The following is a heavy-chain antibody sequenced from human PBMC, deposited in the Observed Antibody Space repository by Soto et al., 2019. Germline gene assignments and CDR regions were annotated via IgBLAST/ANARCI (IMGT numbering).Heavy chain of an antibody. CDR1: GGSITSHY. CDR3: ERHSIWLLLSDY. V-gene: IGHV4-59*04. D-gene: IGHD3-22*01. J-gene: IGHJ4*02. Sequence: SETLSLTCSVSGGSITSHYWTWVRQPPGKGLEWIGYMYYTGNTYYNPSLKSRVTISVDTSKNQFSLKLGSVTAADTAVYFCERHSIWLLLSDYWGQGTLVTVSS. CDR2: MYYTGNT.